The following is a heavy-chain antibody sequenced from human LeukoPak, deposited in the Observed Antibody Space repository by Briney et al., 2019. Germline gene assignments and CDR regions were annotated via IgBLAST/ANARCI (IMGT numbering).Heavy chain of an antibody. V-gene: IGHV4-59*12. CDR2: IYYSGST. Sequence: SETLSLTCTVSGGSISSYYRSWIRQPPGKELEWIGYIYYSGSTNYNPSLKSRVTISVDTSKNQFSLKLSSVTAADTAVYYCARDGTSKFDYWGQGTLVTVSS. D-gene: IGHD1-7*01. J-gene: IGHJ4*02. CDR3: ARDGTSKFDY. CDR1: GGSISSYY.